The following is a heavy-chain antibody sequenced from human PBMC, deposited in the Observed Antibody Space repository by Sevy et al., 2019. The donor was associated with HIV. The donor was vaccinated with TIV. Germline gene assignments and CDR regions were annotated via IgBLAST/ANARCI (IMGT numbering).Heavy chain of an antibody. CDR2: IYKKGNT. J-gene: IGHJ5*02. CDR1: GASISSGNYY. D-gene: IGHD3-22*01. V-gene: IGHV4-31*03. CDR3: ARGSYSYDSSDDWFDP. Sequence: SETLSLTCTVSGASISSGNYYWTWIRQHPGRGLEWIGYIYKKGNTYSNPSLKSRVTISLDTSKNQFSLKLNSVTVADTAIYYCARGSYSYDSSDDWFDPWGQGTLVTVYS.